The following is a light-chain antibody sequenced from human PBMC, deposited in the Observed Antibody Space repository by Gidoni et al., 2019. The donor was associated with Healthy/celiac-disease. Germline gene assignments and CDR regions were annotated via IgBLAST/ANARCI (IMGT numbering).Light chain of an antibody. CDR2: STS. CDR3: LLYYGGAQLAV. Sequence: QTVVSQEPSLTVSPGGTVTLTCASRTGAVTSGYYPHWLEQQLGQSPSAQIYSTSNKPPWTPARFSGSLLGGKAALTLSGVQPEDEAEYYCLLYYGGAQLAVVGGGTKLTVL. V-gene: IGLV7-43*01. J-gene: IGLJ2*01. CDR1: TGAVTSGYY.